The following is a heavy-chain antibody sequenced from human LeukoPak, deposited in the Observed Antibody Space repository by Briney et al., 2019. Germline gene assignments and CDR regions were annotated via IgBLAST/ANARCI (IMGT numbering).Heavy chain of an antibody. CDR1: GGSISSYY. Sequence: SETLSLTCTVSGGSISSYYWSWIRQPPGKGLEWIGYIYYSGSTNYNPSLKSRVTISVDTSKNQFSLKLSSVTAADTAVYYCASRGAYYGDGGWFDPWGQGTLVTVSS. J-gene: IGHJ5*02. CDR2: IYYSGST. D-gene: IGHD4-17*01. CDR3: ASRGAYYGDGGWFDP. V-gene: IGHV4-59*01.